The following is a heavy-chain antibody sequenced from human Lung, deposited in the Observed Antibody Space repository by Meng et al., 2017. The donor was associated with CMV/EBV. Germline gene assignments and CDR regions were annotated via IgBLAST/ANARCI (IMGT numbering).Heavy chain of an antibody. J-gene: IGHJ5*02. V-gene: IGHV3-23*01. CDR1: EFTFSNYA. CDR3: AKQFVRA. Sequence: SLGRSGAASEFTFSNYAVSWVRQAPGKGPGWVSGTIESGTNKDYADSVKGRFTISRDNSKNTLYLQMDSLRADDTAVYYCAKQFVRAWGQGTLVTVSS. CDR2: TIESGTNK. D-gene: IGHD5-24*01.